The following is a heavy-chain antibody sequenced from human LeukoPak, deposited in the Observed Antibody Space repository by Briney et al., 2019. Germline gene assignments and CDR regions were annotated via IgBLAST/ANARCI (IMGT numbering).Heavy chain of an antibody. CDR2: ITNSALNT. V-gene: IGHV3-23*01. D-gene: IGHD1-7*01. CDR3: AKTQAGTTNYFDY. J-gene: IGHJ4*02. CDR1: GFTFSSYA. Sequence: PGGSLRLACAASGFTFSSYAMSWVRQAPGKGLECVSVITNSALNTYYADSVKGRFTISRDNSKNTLYLQMNSLRAEDTAVYYCAKTQAGTTNYFDYWGQGTLVTVSS.